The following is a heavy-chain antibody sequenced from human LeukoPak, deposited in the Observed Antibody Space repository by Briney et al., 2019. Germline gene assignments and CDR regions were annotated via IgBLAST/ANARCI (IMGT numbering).Heavy chain of an antibody. CDR3: ARVDSSGYYYDY. Sequence: SETLSLTYAVYGGSFSGYYWSWIRQPPGKGLEWIGEINHSGSTNYNPSLKSRVTISVDTSKNQFSLKLSSVTAADTAVYYCARVDSSGYYYDYWGQGTLVTVSS. V-gene: IGHV4-34*01. J-gene: IGHJ4*02. CDR2: INHSGST. D-gene: IGHD3-22*01. CDR1: GGSFSGYY.